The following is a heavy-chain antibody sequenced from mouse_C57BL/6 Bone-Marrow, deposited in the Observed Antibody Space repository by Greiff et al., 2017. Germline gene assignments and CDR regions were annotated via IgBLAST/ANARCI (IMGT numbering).Heavy chain of an antibody. CDR3: ARGDGSSYDYFDY. CDR2: IYPGDGDT. J-gene: IGHJ2*01. Sequence: QVQLQQSGAELVKPGASVKISCKASGYAFSSYWMNWVKQRPGTGLEWIGQIYPGDGDTNYNGKLKGKATLTADKSSSTAYMQLSSLTSEDYAVYFCARGDGSSYDYFDYWGQGTTLTVSS. V-gene: IGHV1-80*01. D-gene: IGHD1-1*01. CDR1: GYAFSSYW.